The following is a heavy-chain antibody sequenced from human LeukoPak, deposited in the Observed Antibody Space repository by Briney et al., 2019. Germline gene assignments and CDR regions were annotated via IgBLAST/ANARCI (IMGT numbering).Heavy chain of an antibody. CDR1: GFTVSSNY. CDR2: NYSGGST. V-gene: IGHV3-66*01. J-gene: IGHJ4*02. CDR3: ARDEPSPDSTDLDY. Sequence: GGSLRLSCAASGFTVSSNYMTWVRQAPGKGLEWVSVNYSGGSTYYADSVKGRFTISRDNSKNTLYLQMNSLRAEDTAVYYCARDEPSPDSTDLDYWGQGTLVTVSS. D-gene: IGHD2/OR15-2a*01.